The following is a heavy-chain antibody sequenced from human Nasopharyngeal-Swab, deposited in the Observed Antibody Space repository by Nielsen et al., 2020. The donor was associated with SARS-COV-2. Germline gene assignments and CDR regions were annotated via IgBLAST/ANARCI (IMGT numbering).Heavy chain of an antibody. Sequence: ASVQVSCKVSGYTLTELSMHWVRQAPGKGLEWMGGFDPEDGETIYAQRFQGRVTMTEDTSTDTAYMELRSLRSEDTAVYYCATICPVTTLWYGYCGQGTLVTVSS. CDR2: FDPEDGET. D-gene: IGHD4-17*01. CDR1: GYTLTELS. CDR3: ATICPVTTLWYGY. V-gene: IGHV1-24*01. J-gene: IGHJ4*02.